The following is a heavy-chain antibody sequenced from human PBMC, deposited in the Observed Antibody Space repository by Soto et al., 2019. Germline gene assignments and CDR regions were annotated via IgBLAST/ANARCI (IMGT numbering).Heavy chain of an antibody. CDR1: GFTFSSYW. J-gene: IGHJ5*02. D-gene: IGHD6-13*01. V-gene: IGHV3-7*01. Sequence: EVQLVESGGGLVQPGGSLRLSCAASGFTFSSYWMSWVRQAPGKGLEWVANIKQDGSEKYYVDSVKGRFTISRDNAKNSLYLQMNSLRVEDTAVYYCAREAPYSSSWFLHRERWFDPWGQGTLVTVSA. CDR3: AREAPYSSSWFLHRERWFDP. CDR2: IKQDGSEK.